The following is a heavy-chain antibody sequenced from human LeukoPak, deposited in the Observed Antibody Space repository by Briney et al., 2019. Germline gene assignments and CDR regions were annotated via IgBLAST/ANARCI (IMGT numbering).Heavy chain of an antibody. CDR2: ISYDGSNK. Sequence: PGGSLRLSCAASGFTLSSYAMHWVRQAPGKGLEWVAVISYDGSNKYYADSVKGRFTISRDNSKNTLYLQMNSLRAEDTAVYYCARAKTGKRIAAAGSYGMDVWGQGTTVTVSS. CDR1: GFTLSSYA. CDR3: ARAKTGKRIAAAGSYGMDV. D-gene: IGHD6-13*01. V-gene: IGHV3-30*04. J-gene: IGHJ6*02.